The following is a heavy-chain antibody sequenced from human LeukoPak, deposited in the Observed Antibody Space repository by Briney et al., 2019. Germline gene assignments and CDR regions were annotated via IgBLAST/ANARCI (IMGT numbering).Heavy chain of an antibody. D-gene: IGHD6-19*01. CDR1: GFTVSSNY. J-gene: IGHJ3*02. CDR2: ISWNSGSI. Sequence: GGSLRLSCAASGFTVSSNYMSWVRQAPGKGLEWVSGISWNSGSIGYADSVKGRFTISRDNAKNSLYLQMNSLRAEDTALYYCAKGSSGWTSDAFDIWGQGTMVTVSS. CDR3: AKGSSGWTSDAFDI. V-gene: IGHV3-9*01.